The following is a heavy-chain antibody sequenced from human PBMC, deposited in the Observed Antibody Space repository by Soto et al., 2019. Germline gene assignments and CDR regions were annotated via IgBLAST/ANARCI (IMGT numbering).Heavy chain of an antibody. D-gene: IGHD3-16*01. V-gene: IGHV3-64D*06. Sequence: GGSLRLSCSASGFTFSRYAMHWVRQAPWKGLEYVSTISSNGGSTDYADSVKGRFTISRDNSKNTLYLQMSSLRAEDTAVYYCVKGVSYAFDIWGQGTMVTVSS. CDR1: GFTFSRYA. CDR2: ISSNGGST. J-gene: IGHJ3*02. CDR3: VKGVSYAFDI.